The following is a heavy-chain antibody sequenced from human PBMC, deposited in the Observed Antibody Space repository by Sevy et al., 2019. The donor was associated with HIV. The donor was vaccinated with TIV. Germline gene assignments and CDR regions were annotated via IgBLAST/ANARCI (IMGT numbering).Heavy chain of an antibody. CDR3: ARERWEWGSGGSCYSTSCWYGMDV. D-gene: IGHD2-15*01. V-gene: IGHV3-21*01. J-gene: IGHJ6*02. CDR2: ISSSSSYI. Sequence: GGSLRLSCAASGFTFSSYSMNWVRQAPGKGLEWVSSISSSSSYIYYADSVKSRFTIPRDNAKNSLYLQMNSLRAEDTAVGYCARERWEWGSGGSCYSTSCWYGMDVWGQGTTVTVSS. CDR1: GFTFSSYS.